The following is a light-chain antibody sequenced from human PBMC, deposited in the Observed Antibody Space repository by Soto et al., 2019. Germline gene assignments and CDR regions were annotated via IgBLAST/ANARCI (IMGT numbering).Light chain of an antibody. J-gene: IGKJ5*01. CDR3: MQTTQLPIT. V-gene: IGKV2D-29*01. CDR2: EVS. CDR1: QSLLHSDGKTY. Sequence: IVMTQTPLSLSVTPGHPASISCKSGQSLLHSDGKTYLSWFLQRPGQPPQLLISEVSNRLSGVPVRFSGSDSGTDFTLKISGVEAEYVCVYYCMQTTQLPITFGQGTRLDIK.